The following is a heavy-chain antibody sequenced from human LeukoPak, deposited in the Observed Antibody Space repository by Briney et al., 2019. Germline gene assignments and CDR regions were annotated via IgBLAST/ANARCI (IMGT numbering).Heavy chain of an antibody. V-gene: IGHV1-18*04. CDR3: ARSALIAVAGKDDY. CDR1: GYTFTSYG. CDR2: ISAYNGNT. D-gene: IGHD6-19*01. Sequence: ASVKVSCKASGYTFTSYGISWVRQAPGQGLEWMGWISAYNGNTNYAQKLQGRVTMTTDTPTSTAYMELRSLRSDDTAVYYCARSALIAVAGKDDYWGQGTLVTVSS. J-gene: IGHJ4*02.